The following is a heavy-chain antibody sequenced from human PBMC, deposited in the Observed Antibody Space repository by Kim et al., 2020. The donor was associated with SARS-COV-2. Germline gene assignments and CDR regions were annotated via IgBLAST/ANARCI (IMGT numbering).Heavy chain of an antibody. V-gene: IGHV5-10-1*01. CDR3: ARRGGYGSGLY. J-gene: IGHJ4*02. CDR2: T. Sequence: TNYSPSFQGHVTISADKSISTAYLQWSSLKASDTAMYYCARRGGYGSGLYWGQGTLVTVSS. D-gene: IGHD3-10*01.